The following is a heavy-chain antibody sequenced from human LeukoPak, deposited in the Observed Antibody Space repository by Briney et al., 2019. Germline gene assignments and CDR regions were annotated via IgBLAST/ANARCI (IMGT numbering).Heavy chain of an antibody. CDR3: ARNTYYYFDY. V-gene: IGHV3-7*01. J-gene: IGHJ4*02. D-gene: IGHD2-21*01. Sequence: GGSLRLSCAASGFTFSNYWMSWVRQAPGKGLEGVANMRQDGSEKYYVDSVKGGFTISRDNAKNSLYLQMNSLRAEDTAVYYCARNTYYYFDYWGQGTLVTVSS. CDR1: GFTFSNYW. CDR2: MRQDGSEK.